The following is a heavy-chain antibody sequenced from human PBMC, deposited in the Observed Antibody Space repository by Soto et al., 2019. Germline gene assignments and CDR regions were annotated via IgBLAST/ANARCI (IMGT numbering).Heavy chain of an antibody. Sequence: EVQLVESGGGLVQPGGSLRLSCEASGFSFSIHWMIWVRQAPGRGLEWVAKIKPDGSEKYYVDSVEGRFTISRDNAKNSLYLQMNSLRIEDTAVYYCARATWWRCDYWGQGTLVSVSS. CDR1: GFSFSIHW. J-gene: IGHJ4*02. D-gene: IGHD2-15*01. CDR2: IKPDGSEK. CDR3: ARATWWRCDY. V-gene: IGHV3-7*05.